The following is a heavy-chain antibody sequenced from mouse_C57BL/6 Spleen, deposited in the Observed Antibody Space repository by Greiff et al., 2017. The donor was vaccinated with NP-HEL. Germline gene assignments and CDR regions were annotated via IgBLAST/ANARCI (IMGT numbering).Heavy chain of an antibody. CDR2: IRNKANGYTT. CDR1: GFTFTDYY. J-gene: IGHJ4*01. CDR3: ARYNDGYLYYYAMDY. Sequence: EVQGVESGGGLVQPGGSLSLSCAASGFTFTDYYMSWVRQPPGKALEWLGFIRNKANGYTTEYSASVKGRFTISRDNSQSILYLQMNALRAEDSATYYCARYNDGYLYYYAMDYWGQGTSVTVSS. V-gene: IGHV7-3*01. D-gene: IGHD2-3*01.